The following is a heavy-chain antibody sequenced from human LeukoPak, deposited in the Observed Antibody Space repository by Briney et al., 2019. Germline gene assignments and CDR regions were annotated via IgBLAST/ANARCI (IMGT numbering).Heavy chain of an antibody. V-gene: IGHV4-34*01. J-gene: IGHJ6*03. Sequence: SETLSLTCAVYGGSFSGYYWSWIRQPPGKGLECIGEINHNGSTNYNPSLKSRVTISVDTSKNQFSLKLSSVTAADTAVYYCARMGGSGSYYYYYYYMDVWGKGTTVTVSS. CDR1: GGSFSGYY. CDR3: ARMGGSGSYYYYYYYMDV. D-gene: IGHD3-10*01. CDR2: INHNGST.